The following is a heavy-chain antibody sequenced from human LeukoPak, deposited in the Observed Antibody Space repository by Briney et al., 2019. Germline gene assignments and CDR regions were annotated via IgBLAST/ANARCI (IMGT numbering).Heavy chain of an antibody. J-gene: IGHJ4*02. CDR3: ARGISTTGHDY. D-gene: IGHD4-11*01. V-gene: IGHV4-38-2*01. CDR2: VFHTGNS. Sequence: SETLSLTCAVSGYSISSGYYWGWIRQPPGRGPEWIGSVFHTGNSYYIPSLKSRVTISVDTSKNQFSLEVSSVTAADTAIYYCARGISTTGHDYWGPGTLVTVS. CDR1: GYSISSGYY.